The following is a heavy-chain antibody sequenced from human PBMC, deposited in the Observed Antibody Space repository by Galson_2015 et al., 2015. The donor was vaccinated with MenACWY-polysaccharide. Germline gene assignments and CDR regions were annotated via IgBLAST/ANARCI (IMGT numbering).Heavy chain of an antibody. J-gene: IGHJ5*02. CDR3: CYQYWFDP. CDR2: IWYDGSNK. V-gene: IGHV3-33*01. Sequence: SLRLSCAASGFTFSSYGMHWVRQAPGKGLEWVAVIWYDGSNKYYADSVKGRFTISRDNSMDTAVYYCTRGFTTEYCTSTSCYQYWFDPWGQGTLVTVSS. CDR1: GFTFSSYG. D-gene: IGHD2-2*01.